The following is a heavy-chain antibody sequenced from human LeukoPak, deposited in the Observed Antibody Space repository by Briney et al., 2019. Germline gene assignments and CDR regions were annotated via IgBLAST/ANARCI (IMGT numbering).Heavy chain of an antibody. V-gene: IGHV1-2*02. J-gene: IGHJ4*02. Sequence: ASVKVSCKASGYTFTDYYMHWVRQAPGQGLEWMAWIKLNSGDTNYAQKFQGRVTMTRDTSISTACMELRRLRSDDTAVYFCARGGAHTIVVAAAVIPPFAYWGQGTLVTVSS. CDR2: IKLNSGDT. CDR3: ARGGAHTIVVAAAVIPPFAY. D-gene: IGHD2-2*01. CDR1: GYTFTDYY.